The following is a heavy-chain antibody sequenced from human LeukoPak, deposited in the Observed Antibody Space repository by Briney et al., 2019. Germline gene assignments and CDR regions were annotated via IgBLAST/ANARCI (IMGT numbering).Heavy chain of an antibody. CDR1: GYTFSSYA. Sequence: ASVKVSCKASGYTFSSYAYIWVRQAPGQGLEWMGWIAAYNSNTDYAQKLQGRVTMTTDTSTSTAYMDVRSLRSDDTAVYYCARSGDGNWFDPWGQGTLVTVSS. J-gene: IGHJ5*02. CDR2: IAAYNSNT. D-gene: IGHD7-27*01. V-gene: IGHV1-18*01. CDR3: ARSGDGNWFDP.